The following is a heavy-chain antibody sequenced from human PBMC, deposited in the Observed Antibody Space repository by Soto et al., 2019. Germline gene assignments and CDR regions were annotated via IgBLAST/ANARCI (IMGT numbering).Heavy chain of an antibody. V-gene: IGHV1-2*02. CDR2: INPNSGDT. J-gene: IGHJ4*02. Sequence: ASVKVSCKASGYTFTGYYIHWLRHAPGQGLEWMGWINPNSGDTNYVQKFQARVTMTRDTSISTAYMELSRLTSDDTAVYYCARGSAMGVWGQGTQVTVSS. CDR1: GYTFTGYY. CDR3: ARGSAMGV.